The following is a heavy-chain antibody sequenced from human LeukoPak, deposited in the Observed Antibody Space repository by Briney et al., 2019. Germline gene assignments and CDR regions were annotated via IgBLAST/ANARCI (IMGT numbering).Heavy chain of an antibody. CDR3: AKGLGQFDY. D-gene: IGHD3-16*01. CDR1: GFTFSNYA. Sequence: GGSLRLSCAASGFTFSNYAMSWVRQAPGQGLEWVSDISGSGGITYYADSVKGRFTISRDNSKNTVFLQVNSLRAEDTAVYYCAKGLGQFDYWGQGTLVTVSS. J-gene: IGHJ4*02. CDR2: ISGSGGIT. V-gene: IGHV3-23*01.